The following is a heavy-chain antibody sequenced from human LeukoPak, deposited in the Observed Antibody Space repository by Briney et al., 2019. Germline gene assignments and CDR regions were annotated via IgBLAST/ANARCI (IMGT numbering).Heavy chain of an antibody. CDR2: ISYDGSNK. Sequence: GGSLRLSCAASGFTFSSYAMHWVRQAPGKGLEWVAVISYDGSNKYYADSVKGRFTISRDNSKNKLYLHMNSLRAEDTAVYYCARDEMGAVNNWFDPWGQGTLVTVSS. V-gene: IGHV3-30*04. J-gene: IGHJ5*02. CDR3: ARDEMGAVNNWFDP. CDR1: GFTFSSYA. D-gene: IGHD1-26*01.